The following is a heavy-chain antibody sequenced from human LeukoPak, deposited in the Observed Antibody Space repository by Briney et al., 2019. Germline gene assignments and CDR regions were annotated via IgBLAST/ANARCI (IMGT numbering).Heavy chain of an antibody. CDR1: GYTFTGYY. CDR2: INPNSGGT. D-gene: IGHD6-19*01. V-gene: IGHV1-2*06. CDR3: ASRVSSGGENWFDP. Sequence: GASVKVSCKASGYTFTGYYMHWVRQAPGQGLEWVGRINPNSGGTNYAQKFQGRATMTRDTSISTAYMELSRLRSDDTAVYYCASRVSSGGENWFDPWGQGTLVTVSS. J-gene: IGHJ5*02.